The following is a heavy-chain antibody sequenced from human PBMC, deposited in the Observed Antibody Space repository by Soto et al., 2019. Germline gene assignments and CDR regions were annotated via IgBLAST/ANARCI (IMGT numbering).Heavy chain of an antibody. D-gene: IGHD3-22*01. V-gene: IGHV3-23*01. CDR2: VSSTGTSP. CDR1: GFTFSNYA. CDR3: AKARPSGGYYYVEAFDV. J-gene: IGHJ3*01. Sequence: VGSLRLSCSASGFTFSNYAMSWVRQSPGKGLEWVSGVSSTGTSPYYAGSVQGRFTISRDNSKNMFYLQMKSLRAEDTAIYYCAKARPSGGYYYVEAFDVWGQGTMVTVSS.